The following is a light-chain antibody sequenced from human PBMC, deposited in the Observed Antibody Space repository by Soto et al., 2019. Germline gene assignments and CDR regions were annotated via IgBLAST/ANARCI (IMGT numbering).Light chain of an antibody. CDR3: QQRSNWPPIT. CDR1: QSVSSSY. V-gene: IGKV3D-20*02. Sequence: IVLTQSPSTLSLSPGRRPTLFCRASQSVSSSYLAWYQQKPGQAPRLXIYGASSRATGIPDRFSGSGSGTDFTLTISSLEPEDFAVYYCQQRSNWPPITFGQGTRLEIK. J-gene: IGKJ5*01. CDR2: GAS.